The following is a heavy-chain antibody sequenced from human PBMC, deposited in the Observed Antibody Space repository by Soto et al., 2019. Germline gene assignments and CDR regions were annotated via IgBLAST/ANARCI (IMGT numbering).Heavy chain of an antibody. CDR2: IYYSGST. CDR1: GGSISSGGYY. V-gene: IGHV4-31*03. Sequence: PSETLSLTCTVSGGSISSGGYYWSWIRQHPGKGLEWIGYIYYSGSTYYNPSLKGRVTISVDTSKNQFSLKLSSVTAADTAVYYCARGHGYYYYYGMDVWGQGTTVTVSS. CDR3: ARGHGYYYYYGMDV. J-gene: IGHJ6*02.